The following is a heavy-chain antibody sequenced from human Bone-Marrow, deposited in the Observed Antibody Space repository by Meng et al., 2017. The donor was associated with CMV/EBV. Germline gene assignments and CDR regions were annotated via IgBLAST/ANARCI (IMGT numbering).Heavy chain of an antibody. CDR2: INPSGGST. CDR3: ARDCRDQLPQSDNWFDP. J-gene: IGHJ5*02. D-gene: IGHD2-2*01. Sequence: ASVKVSCKASGYTFTSYGISWVRQAPGQGLEWMGIINPSGGSTSYAQKFQGRVTMTRDTSTSTVYMELSSLRSEDTAVYYCARDCRDQLPQSDNWFDPWGQGTLVPVSS. V-gene: IGHV1-46*01. CDR1: GYTFTSYG.